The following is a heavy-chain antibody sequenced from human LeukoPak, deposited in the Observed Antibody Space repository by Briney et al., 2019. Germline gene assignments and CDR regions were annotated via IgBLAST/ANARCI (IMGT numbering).Heavy chain of an antibody. Sequence: GGSLRLSCAASGFTFSNYAMSWVRQAPAKGLEWVSALSSSGGDTFYADSVKGRFTISRDNAKNSLFLQMNSLRAEDTAMYYCARSEDYCSGGSCYAHWGQGILVTVSS. D-gene: IGHD2-15*01. CDR2: LSSSGGDT. V-gene: IGHV3-21*06. CDR3: ARSEDYCSGGSCYAH. J-gene: IGHJ4*02. CDR1: GFTFSNYA.